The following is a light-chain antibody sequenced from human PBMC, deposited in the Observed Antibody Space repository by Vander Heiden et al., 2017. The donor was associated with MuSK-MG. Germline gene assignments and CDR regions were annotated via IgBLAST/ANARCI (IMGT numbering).Light chain of an antibody. CDR2: GAW. CDR1: QTVYMY. V-gene: IGKV1-39*01. Sequence: EIQMTQSPSSLSASVGDRVTITCRATQTVYMYLNWFQQRPGKAPKLLIYGAWNLQNGVPSRFSGSGSGTEFTLTIDSLQPEDFATYFCQQTYSKRLTFGHGTTVDIK. J-gene: IGKJ3*01. CDR3: QQTYSKRLT.